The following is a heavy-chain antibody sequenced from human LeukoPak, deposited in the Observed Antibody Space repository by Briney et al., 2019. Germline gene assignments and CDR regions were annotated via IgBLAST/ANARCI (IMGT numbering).Heavy chain of an antibody. CDR2: IYDSGST. CDR3: VRSYDFWSGLYYYGMDV. D-gene: IGHD3-3*01. J-gene: IGHJ6*02. V-gene: IGHV4-39*01. Sequence: RPPETLSLTCTVSGGSISRNNYYWGWVRQPPGKGLEWIGSIYDSGSTYYNPSLRSRVTISVDTSKNQFSLKLSSVTAADTAVYYCVRSYDFWSGLYYYGMDVWGQGTTVTVSS. CDR1: GGSISRNNYY.